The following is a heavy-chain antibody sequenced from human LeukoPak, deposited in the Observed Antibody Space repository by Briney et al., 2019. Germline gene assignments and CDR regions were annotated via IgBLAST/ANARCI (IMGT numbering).Heavy chain of an antibody. CDR2: TYSSGST. CDR1: GGSISNYY. D-gene: IGHD6-13*01. J-gene: IGHJ4*02. Sequence: SETLSLTCTVSGGSISNYYWSWIRQPPGKGLEWIGYTYSSGSTKYSPSLKSRVTISVDTSKSQFSLKLTSVTAADTAIYYCARQPHPSGSSWLLDYWGQGTLVTVSS. V-gene: IGHV4-59*08. CDR3: ARQPHPSGSSWLLDY.